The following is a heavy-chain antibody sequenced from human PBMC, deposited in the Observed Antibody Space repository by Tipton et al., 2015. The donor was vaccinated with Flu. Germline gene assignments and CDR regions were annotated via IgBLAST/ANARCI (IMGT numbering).Heavy chain of an antibody. J-gene: IGHJ5*02. V-gene: IGHV4-38-2*01. CDR2: IHRSGST. CDR1: GESMGINFY. D-gene: IGHD4-11*01. Sequence: TLSLTCSVSGESMGINFYWGWIRQPPGEGLEWIGNIHRSGSTYHNPSLRSRVTMSVDSSRNQFSLRLSSVTAADTAVYYRARRDYSNYVSEPKSWFDPWGQGILVTVSS. CDR3: ARRDYSNYVSEPKSWFDP.